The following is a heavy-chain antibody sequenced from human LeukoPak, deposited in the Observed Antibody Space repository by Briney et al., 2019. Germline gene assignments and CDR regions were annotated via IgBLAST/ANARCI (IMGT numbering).Heavy chain of an antibody. CDR2: INHSGST. CDR3: ARLVKYCSSTSCPGELGDWFDP. J-gene: IGHJ5*02. CDR1: GGSFSGYY. V-gene: IGHV4-34*01. Sequence: PSGTLSLTCAVYGGSFSGYYWSWIRQPPGKGLEWIGEINHSGSTNYNPSLKSRVTISVDTSKNQFSLKLSSVTAADTAVYYCARLVKYCSSTSCPGELGDWFDPWGQGTLVTVSS. D-gene: IGHD2-2*01.